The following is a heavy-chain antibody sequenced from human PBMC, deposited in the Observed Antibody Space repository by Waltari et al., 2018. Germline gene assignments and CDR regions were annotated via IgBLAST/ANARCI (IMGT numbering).Heavy chain of an antibody. CDR1: GFTFSTYW. J-gene: IGHJ4*02. CDR3: VRDEPGDGLDY. Sequence: EVQLVESGGALVQPGGSLRLSCSTSGFTFSTYWMHWVGQAPGKGLMWVAHIESDESRTTYAESVKGRFTISRDNAKNTVYLQMNSLRDEDTAVYYCVRDEPGDGLDYWGQGTLVTVSS. V-gene: IGHV3-74*03. D-gene: IGHD7-27*01. CDR2: IESDESRT.